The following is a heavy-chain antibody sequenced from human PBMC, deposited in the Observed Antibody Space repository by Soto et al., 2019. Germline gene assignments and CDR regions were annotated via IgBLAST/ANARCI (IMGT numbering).Heavy chain of an antibody. D-gene: IGHD6-13*01. Sequence: QVQLQESGPGLVKPSQTLSLTCTVSGGSISSGGYYWSWIRQHPGKGLEWIGYMYYSGSAYYNPSLKSRVTISVDTSKNQFSLKLSSVTAADTAVYYCARVAAAPWGWFDPWGQGTLVTVSS. CDR3: ARVAAAPWGWFDP. V-gene: IGHV4-31*03. J-gene: IGHJ5*02. CDR2: MYYSGSA. CDR1: GGSISSGGYY.